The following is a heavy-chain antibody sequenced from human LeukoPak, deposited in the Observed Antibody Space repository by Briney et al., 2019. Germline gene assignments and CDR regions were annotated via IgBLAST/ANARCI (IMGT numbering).Heavy chain of an antibody. CDR1: GGSISNYY. J-gene: IGHJ4*02. V-gene: IGHV4-34*01. Sequence: SETLSLTCTVSGGSISNYYWNWIRQPPGKGLEWIGEINHSGSTNYNPSLKTRVTISVDTSKNQFSLRLNSVTAADTAVYFCAKTPTALVRGGYYFDSWGQGTLVTVSS. CDR2: INHSGST. D-gene: IGHD6-6*01. CDR3: AKTPTALVRGGYYFDS.